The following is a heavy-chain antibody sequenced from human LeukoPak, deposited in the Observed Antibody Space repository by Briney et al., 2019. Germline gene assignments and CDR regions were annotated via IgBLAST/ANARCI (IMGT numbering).Heavy chain of an antibody. Sequence: GGSLRVSCAASGFTFSSYAMSWVRQAPGKGLEWVSAISGSGGSTYYADSVKGRFTISRDNSKNTLYLQMNSLRAEDTAVYYCAKDIVVVPAAMAYFDYWGQGTLVTVSS. CDR2: ISGSGGST. V-gene: IGHV3-23*01. D-gene: IGHD2-2*01. CDR1: GFTFSSYA. CDR3: AKDIVVVPAAMAYFDY. J-gene: IGHJ4*02.